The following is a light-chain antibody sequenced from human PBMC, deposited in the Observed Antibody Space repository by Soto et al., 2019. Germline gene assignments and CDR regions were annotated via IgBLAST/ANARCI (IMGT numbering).Light chain of an antibody. Sequence: IQMTQSPSTLSASVGDRVNITCRASQSISRWLAWYQQKPGKAPKLLIYKASTLQSGVPSRFSGSGSGTEFTLTISSLQPEDIATYYCQESYSTSFGQGTKVDIK. V-gene: IGKV1-5*03. CDR3: QESYSTS. J-gene: IGKJ1*01. CDR2: KAS. CDR1: QSISRW.